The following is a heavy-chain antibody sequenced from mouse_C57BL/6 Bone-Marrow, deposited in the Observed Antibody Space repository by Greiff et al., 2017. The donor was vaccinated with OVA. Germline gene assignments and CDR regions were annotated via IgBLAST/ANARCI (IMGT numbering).Heavy chain of an antibody. CDR1: GFTFSDYY. CDR3: ARPSAYYSNFYFDY. Sequence: EVQRVESGGGLVQPGGSLKLSCAASGFTFSDYYMYWVRQTPEKRLEWVAYISNGGGSTYYPDTVKGRFTISRDNAKNTLYLQMSRLKSEDTAMYYCARPSAYYSNFYFDYWGQGTTLTVSS. CDR2: ISNGGGST. V-gene: IGHV5-12*01. D-gene: IGHD2-5*01. J-gene: IGHJ2*01.